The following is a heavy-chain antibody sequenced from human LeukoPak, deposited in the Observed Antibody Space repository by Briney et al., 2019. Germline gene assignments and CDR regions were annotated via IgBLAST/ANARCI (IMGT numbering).Heavy chain of an antibody. Sequence: PSETLSLTCTVSGGSISSYYWSWIRQPPGKGLEWIGYIYYSGSTNYNPSLKSRVTISVDTSKNQFSLKLSSVTAADTAVYYCARRAYGSGSYYNYWGQGTLVTVPS. V-gene: IGHV4-59*01. J-gene: IGHJ4*02. CDR3: ARRAYGSGSYYNY. CDR2: IYYSGST. D-gene: IGHD3-10*01. CDR1: GGSISSYY.